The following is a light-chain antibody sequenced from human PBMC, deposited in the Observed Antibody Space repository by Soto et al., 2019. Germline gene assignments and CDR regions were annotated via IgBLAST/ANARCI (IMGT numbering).Light chain of an antibody. CDR3: QQSYSTPRAIT. Sequence: DIQMTQSPSTLSASVEDRVIITCRASQSISNHLNWYQQKPGKAPKLLIFAASSLQSGVPSRFSGSGSGTDFTLTISSLQPEDFATYYCQQSYSTPRAITFGQGTRLEI. CDR1: QSISNH. V-gene: IGKV1-39*01. CDR2: AAS. J-gene: IGKJ5*01.